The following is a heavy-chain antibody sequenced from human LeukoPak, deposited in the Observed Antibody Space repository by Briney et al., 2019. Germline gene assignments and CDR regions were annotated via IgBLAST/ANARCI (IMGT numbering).Heavy chain of an antibody. V-gene: IGHV1-8*01. CDR2: MNPNGGNA. CDR1: GYTFISYD. J-gene: IGHJ4*02. D-gene: IGHD5-18*01. Sequence: AAVKVSCKASGYTFISYDINWVRQATGQGVEWVGWMNPNGGNAGYAQKFQGRVTMTRDTSTSTVYMELSSLRSEDTAVYYCARGRDTAMVGDYWGQGTLVTVSS. CDR3: ARGRDTAMVGDY.